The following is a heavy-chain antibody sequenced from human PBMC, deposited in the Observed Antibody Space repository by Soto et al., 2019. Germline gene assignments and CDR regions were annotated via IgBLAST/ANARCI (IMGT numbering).Heavy chain of an antibody. CDR1: GGSISSGGYS. Sequence: SETLSLTCAVSGGSISSGGYSWSWIRQPPEKGLEWIGYIYHSGSTYYNPSLKSRVTISVDRSKNQFSLKLSSVTAADTAVYYCARGFSGSYGYYYYGMDVWGQGTTVTVSS. J-gene: IGHJ6*02. CDR2: IYHSGST. CDR3: ARGFSGSYGYYYYGMDV. V-gene: IGHV4-30-2*01. D-gene: IGHD1-26*01.